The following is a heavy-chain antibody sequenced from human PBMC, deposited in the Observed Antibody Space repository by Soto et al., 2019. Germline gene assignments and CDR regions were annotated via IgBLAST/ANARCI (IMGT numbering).Heavy chain of an antibody. J-gene: IGHJ4*02. V-gene: IGHV3-9*01. CDR1: GFTFDDYA. CDR3: AKAVESSSSWYLFDY. D-gene: IGHD6-13*01. CDR2: ISWNSGSI. Sequence: GGFLRLSCAASGFTFDDYAMHWVRQAPGKGLEWVSGISWNSGSIGYADSVKGRFTISRDNAKNSLYLQMNSLRAEDTALYYCAKAVESSSSWYLFDYWGQGTLVTVSS.